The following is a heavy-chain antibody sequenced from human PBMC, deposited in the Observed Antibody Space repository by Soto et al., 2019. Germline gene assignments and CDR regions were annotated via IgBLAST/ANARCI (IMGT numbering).Heavy chain of an antibody. D-gene: IGHD3-3*01. V-gene: IGHV3-30*18. CDR3: AKDGYDFWSGYYRVGYFDY. CDR2: ISYDGSNK. CDR1: GFTFSSYG. Sequence: GGSLRLSCAASGFTFSSYGMHWVRQAPGKGLEWVAVISYDGSNKYYADSVKGRFTISRDNSKNTLYLQMNSLRAEDTAVYYCAKDGYDFWSGYYRVGYFDYWGQGTLVTVSS. J-gene: IGHJ4*02.